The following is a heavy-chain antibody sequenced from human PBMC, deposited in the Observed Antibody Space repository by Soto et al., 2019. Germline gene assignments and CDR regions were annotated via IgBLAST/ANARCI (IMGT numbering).Heavy chain of an antibody. CDR2: IYYSGST. CDR1: GGSISSSSYY. CDR3: ARVNWYYFDY. D-gene: IGHD1-1*01. J-gene: IGHJ4*02. Sequence: PSETLSLTCTVSGGSISSSSYYWGWIRQPPGKGLEWIGSIYYSGSTYYNPSLKSRVTISVDTSKNQFSLKLSSVTAADTAVYYCARVNWYYFDYWGQGTLVTVSS. V-gene: IGHV4-39*01.